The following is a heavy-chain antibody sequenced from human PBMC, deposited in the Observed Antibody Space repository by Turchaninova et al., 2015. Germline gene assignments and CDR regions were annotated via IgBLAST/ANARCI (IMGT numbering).Heavy chain of an antibody. CDR3: ARYSGPCGATACYFDY. Sequence: QVQLQESGPGLVKPSETLSPTCAVSGYSINSAYYWVWIRPPPGEGLEWLATLYHGGTTYFNPSLRSRLTISGDTSKNQFSLGVTSVTAADTAVYYCARYSGPCGATACYFDYWGQGALVTVSS. V-gene: IGHV4-38-2*01. J-gene: IGHJ4*02. CDR1: GYSINSAYY. CDR2: LYHGGTT. D-gene: IGHD2-21*01.